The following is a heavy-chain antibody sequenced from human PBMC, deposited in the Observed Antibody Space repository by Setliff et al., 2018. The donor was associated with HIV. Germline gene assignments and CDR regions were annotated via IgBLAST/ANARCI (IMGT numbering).Heavy chain of an antibody. Sequence: ASVKVSCKASGYTFTSFGISWVRQAPGQGLEWMGRISAYNGNTDHAQRIQGRVTMTTDTATRTAHMELRSLRSDDTAVYYCARAAVAGPWRKLDYWGQGTLVTVSS. CDR2: ISAYNGNT. CDR1: GYTFTSFG. V-gene: IGHV1-18*01. J-gene: IGHJ4*02. CDR3: ARAAVAGPWRKLDY. D-gene: IGHD6-19*01.